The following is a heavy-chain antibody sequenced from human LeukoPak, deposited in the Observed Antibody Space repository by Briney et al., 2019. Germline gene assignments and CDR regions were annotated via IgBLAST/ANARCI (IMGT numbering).Heavy chain of an antibody. V-gene: IGHV1-69*05. CDR2: IIPIVGTA. CDR1: GGTFSSYA. CDR3: AREPIAAPSFDY. D-gene: IGHD6-13*01. Sequence: SVKVSCKASGGTFSSYAISWVRQAPGQGLEWMGGIIPIVGTANYAQKFQGRVPITTDGSTSTAYMELSSLRSEGTAVYYCAREPIAAPSFDYWGQGTLVTVSS. J-gene: IGHJ4*02.